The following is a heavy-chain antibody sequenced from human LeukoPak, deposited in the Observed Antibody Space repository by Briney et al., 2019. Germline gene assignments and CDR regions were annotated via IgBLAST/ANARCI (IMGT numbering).Heavy chain of an antibody. CDR2: ISSSDVST. CDR1: GFTLSSYD. Sequence: HPGGSLRPSCSASGFTLSSYDMSCVSQAPGKGLELVSGISSSDVSTYYADSVKGRFTISRDNSRNTLYLQLNSLRADDTAVYYCALHHGCYYVGRWYDPWGQGTLVTVSS. J-gene: IGHJ5*02. D-gene: IGHD4-23*01. CDR3: ALHHGCYYVGRWYDP. V-gene: IGHV3-23*01.